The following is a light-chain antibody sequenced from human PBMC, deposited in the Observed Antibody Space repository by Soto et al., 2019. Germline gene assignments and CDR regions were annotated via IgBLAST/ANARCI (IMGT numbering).Light chain of an antibody. Sequence: QSVLTQPASVSGSPGQSITISCTGTSNDVGGYTFVSWYQQSPGKAPKVIIFEVNNRPSGVSNRFSGFKSGNTASLTISGLKAEDEADYFCSSYTSSSTLVFGGGTKVTVL. V-gene: IGLV2-14*01. CDR1: SNDVGGYTF. CDR2: EVN. CDR3: SSYTSSSTLV. J-gene: IGLJ2*01.